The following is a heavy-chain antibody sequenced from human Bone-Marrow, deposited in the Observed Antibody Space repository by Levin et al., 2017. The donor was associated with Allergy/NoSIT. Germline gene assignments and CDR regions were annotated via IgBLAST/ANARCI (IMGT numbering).Heavy chain of an antibody. V-gene: IGHV3-23*01. CDR1: GFTFSSYA. CDR2: ISGSGGST. J-gene: IGHJ4*02. CDR3: AKDRRDNSEGIVDSSGYFDY. D-gene: IGHD3-22*01. Sequence: AGGSLRLSCAASGFTFSSYAMSWVRQAPGKGLEWVSAISGSGGSTYYADSVKGRFTISRDNSKNTLYLQMNSLRAEDTAVYYCAKDRRDNSEGIVDSSGYFDYWGQGTLVTVSS.